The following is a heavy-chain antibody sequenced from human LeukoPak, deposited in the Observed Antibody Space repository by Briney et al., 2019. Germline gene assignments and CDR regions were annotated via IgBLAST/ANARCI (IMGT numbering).Heavy chain of an antibody. J-gene: IGHJ5*02. CDR1: GFTFSDYA. CDR3: ATDRGFCSTTSCYQGWYDP. Sequence: GGSLRLSCTASGFTFSDYAINWFRQAPGKGMEWVGFIRSKTYGEATEYAASVKGRFSISRDDSKSIAYVQMNYLKSEDTAVYYCATDRGFCSTTSCYQGWYDPWGQGTLVTVSS. D-gene: IGHD2-2*01. V-gene: IGHV3-49*03. CDR2: IRSKTYGEAT.